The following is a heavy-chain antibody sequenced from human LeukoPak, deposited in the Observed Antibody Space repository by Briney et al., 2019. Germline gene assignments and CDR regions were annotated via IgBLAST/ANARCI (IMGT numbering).Heavy chain of an antibody. J-gene: IGHJ4*02. D-gene: IGHD4-17*01. CDR2: IKQDGSEK. Sequence: GGSLRLSCAASGFTFSSYWMSWVRQAPGKGLEWVANIKQDGSEKYYVDSVKGRFTISRDNAKNSLYLQMNSLRAEDTAVYYCANHDYGDFLDYWGQGTLVTASS. V-gene: IGHV3-7*03. CDR3: ANHDYGDFLDY. CDR1: GFTFSSYW.